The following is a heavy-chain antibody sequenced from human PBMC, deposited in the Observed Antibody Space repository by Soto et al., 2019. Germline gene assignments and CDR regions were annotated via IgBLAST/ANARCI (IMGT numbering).Heavy chain of an antibody. D-gene: IGHD3-22*01. Sequence: GGSLRLSCAASGFTFSSYAMSWVRQAPGKGLEWVSAISGSGGSTYYADSVKGRFTISRDNSKNTLYLQMNSLRAEDTAVYYCAKDQLIRYYYDSSGYPTVGYYFDYWGQGTLVTVSS. CDR3: AKDQLIRYYYDSSGYPTVGYYFDY. J-gene: IGHJ4*02. CDR1: GFTFSSYA. CDR2: ISGSGGST. V-gene: IGHV3-23*01.